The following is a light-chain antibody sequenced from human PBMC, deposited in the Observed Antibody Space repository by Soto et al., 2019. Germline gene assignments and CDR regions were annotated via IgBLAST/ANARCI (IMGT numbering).Light chain of an antibody. Sequence: EIVLTQSPGTLSLSPGERAMLSCRASQSVSSTYLAWYQQKPGQAPRLLIYGASSRATGIPDRFSGSGSGTDFTLTITRLEPEDFAVYYCQQYGSSPFPFGPGTKLDIK. J-gene: IGKJ3*01. CDR3: QQYGSSPFP. CDR2: GAS. V-gene: IGKV3-20*01. CDR1: QSVSSTY.